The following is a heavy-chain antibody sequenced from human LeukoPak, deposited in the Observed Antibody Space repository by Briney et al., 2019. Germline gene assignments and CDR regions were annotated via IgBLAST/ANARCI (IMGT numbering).Heavy chain of an antibody. D-gene: IGHD3-10*01. J-gene: IGHJ6*03. V-gene: IGHV3-48*01. Sequence: PGGSLRLSCAASGFTFSSYSMNWVRQAPGKGLEWVSYISSSGSTIYYADSVKGRFTISRDKAKNSLYLQMNSLRAEDTAVYYCARVRTMVRGVIINPYYYYYYMDVWGKGTTVTVSS. CDR1: GFTFSSYS. CDR3: ARVRTMVRGVIINPYYYYYYMDV. CDR2: ISSSGSTI.